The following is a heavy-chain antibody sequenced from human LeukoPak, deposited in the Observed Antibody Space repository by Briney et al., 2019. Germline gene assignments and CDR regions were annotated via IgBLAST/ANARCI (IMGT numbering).Heavy chain of an antibody. CDR1: GGSISSGSYY. D-gene: IGHD3-16*01. CDR3: ARQGFFGAGFWFDP. J-gene: IGHJ5*02. V-gene: IGHV4-61*02. Sequence: SQTLSLTCTVSGGSISSGSYYCSWIRQPAGKGLEWIGRIYTSGSTNYNPSLKSRVTISVDTSKNQFSLKLSSVTAADTAVYYCARQGFFGAGFWFDPWGQGTLVTVSS. CDR2: IYTSGST.